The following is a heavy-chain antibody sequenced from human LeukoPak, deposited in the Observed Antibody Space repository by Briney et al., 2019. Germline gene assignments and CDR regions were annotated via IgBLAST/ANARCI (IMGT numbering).Heavy chain of an antibody. V-gene: IGHV1-69*05. CDR2: IIPIFGTA. Sequence: GASVKVSCKASGGTFSSYAISWVRQAPGQGLEWMGGIIPIFGTANYAQKFQGRVTITTDESTSTVYMELSSLRSEDTAVYYCASNKYNYFDYWGQGTLVTVSS. CDR1: GGTFSSYA. D-gene: IGHD1-1*01. CDR3: ASNKYNYFDY. J-gene: IGHJ4*02.